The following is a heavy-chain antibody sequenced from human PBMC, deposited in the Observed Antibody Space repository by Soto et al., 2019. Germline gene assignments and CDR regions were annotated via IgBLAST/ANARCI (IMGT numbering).Heavy chain of an antibody. CDR1: GFTLSDYA. D-gene: IGHD7-27*01. J-gene: IGHJ6*04. Sequence: EVQVLESGGGFVQPGGSLRLSCAASGFTLSDYAMTWVRQGPGKGLEWVSAISGSGDSTYYTDTVKGRFTISRDNPNNTRYLEINGVRAEDTAVYYCATDFPQDWGQDYHYGTDVWGEGTTGTVSS. V-gene: IGHV3-23*01. CDR3: ATDFPQDWGQDYHYGTDV. CDR2: ISGSGDST.